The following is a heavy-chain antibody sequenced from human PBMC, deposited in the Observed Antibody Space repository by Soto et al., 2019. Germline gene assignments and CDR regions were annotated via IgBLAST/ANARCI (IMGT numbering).Heavy chain of an antibody. D-gene: IGHD2-8*01. Sequence: SVKVSCKASGFTFTSSAMQWVRQARGQRLEWIGWIVVGSGNTNYAQKFQERVTITRDMSTSTAYMELSSLRSEDTAVYYCAKRGGGLMPYGMDVWGQGTTVTVSS. V-gene: IGHV1-58*02. CDR1: GFTFTSSA. CDR2: IVVGSGNT. CDR3: AKRGGGLMPYGMDV. J-gene: IGHJ6*02.